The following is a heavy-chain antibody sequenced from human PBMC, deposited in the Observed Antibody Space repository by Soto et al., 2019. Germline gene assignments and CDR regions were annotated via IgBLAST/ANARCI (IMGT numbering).Heavy chain of an antibody. D-gene: IGHD3-10*01. J-gene: IGHJ6*02. V-gene: IGHV3-30*18. Sequence: PGGSLRLSCAASGFTFSSYGMHWVRQAPGKGLEWVAVISYDGSNKYYADSVKGRFTISRDNSKNTLYLQMNSLRAEGTAVYYCAKNVVRGAMGPYYYYGMDVWGQGTTVTVSS. CDR3: AKNVVRGAMGPYYYYGMDV. CDR1: GFTFSSYG. CDR2: ISYDGSNK.